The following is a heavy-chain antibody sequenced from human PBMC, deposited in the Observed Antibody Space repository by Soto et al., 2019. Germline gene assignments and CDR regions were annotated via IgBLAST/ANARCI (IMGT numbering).Heavy chain of an antibody. CDR2: IYSGGST. CDR3: ARDRRSWFDY. Sequence: PGGSLRLSCAASGVTVSNNYMSWVRQAPGKGLEWVSVIYSGGSTYYADSVKGRFTISRDNSKNTLFLQMNSLRAEDTAVYYCARDRRSWFDYWGQGTLVIVSS. J-gene: IGHJ4*02. CDR1: GVTVSNNY. V-gene: IGHV3-66*01. D-gene: IGHD1-26*01.